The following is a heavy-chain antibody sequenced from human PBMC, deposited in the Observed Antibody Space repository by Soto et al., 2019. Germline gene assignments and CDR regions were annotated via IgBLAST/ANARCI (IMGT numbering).Heavy chain of an antibody. J-gene: IGHJ4*02. D-gene: IGHD3-3*01. CDR2: MNPNSGNT. V-gene: IGHV1-8*01. CDR3: ARGGYYDFWSGYKVFHY. CDR1: GSTFTSYD. Sequence: QVQLVQSGAEVKKPGASVKVSCKASGSTFTSYDINWVRQATGQGLEWMGWMNPNSGNTGYAQKFQGRVTMTRNTSISTAYMELSSLRSEDTAVYYCARGGYYDFWSGYKVFHYWGQGTLVTVSS.